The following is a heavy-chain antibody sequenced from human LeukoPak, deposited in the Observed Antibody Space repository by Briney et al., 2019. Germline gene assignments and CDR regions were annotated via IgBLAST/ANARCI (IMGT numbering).Heavy chain of an antibody. CDR3: ARDLAGQYCTSTTYCSFIRDTYFDY. V-gene: IGHV1-2*02. J-gene: IGHJ4*02. Sequence: ASVKVSCKASGYTFSGYYMHWMRQAPGQGLEWMGWINPNSGDTNYAQKFQGRVTMTRDTSITTAYMELSSLRSDDTAVYYCARDLAGQYCTSTTYCSFIRDTYFDYWGQGTPVTVSS. CDR1: GYTFSGYY. D-gene: IGHD2-2*01. CDR2: INPNSGDT.